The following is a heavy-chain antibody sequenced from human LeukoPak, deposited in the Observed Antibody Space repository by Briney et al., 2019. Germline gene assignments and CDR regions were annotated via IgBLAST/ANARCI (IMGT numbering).Heavy chain of an antibody. D-gene: IGHD6-13*01. V-gene: IGHV3-7*01. CDR1: GFTFSSYW. CDR3: ARDYSSSWYPGFSWFDP. CDR2: IKQDGSEK. Sequence: GGSLRLSCAASGFTFSSYWMSWVRQAPGKGLEWVANIKQDGSEKYYVDSVKGRFTISRDNAKNSLYLQMNCLRAEDTAVYYCARDYSSSWYPGFSWFDPWGQGTLVTVSS. J-gene: IGHJ5*02.